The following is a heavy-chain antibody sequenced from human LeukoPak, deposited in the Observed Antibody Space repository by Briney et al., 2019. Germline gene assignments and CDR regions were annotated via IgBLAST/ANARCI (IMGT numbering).Heavy chain of an antibody. CDR3: ARGSGYSSGYPFDY. Sequence: GGSLRLSCAASGFTVSSNYMSWVRQAPGKGLEWVSVIYSGGSTYYADSVKGRFTISRDNSKNTLYLQMNSLRAEDTAVYYCARGSGYSSGYPFDYWGQGTLVTVSS. J-gene: IGHJ4*02. CDR1: GFTVSSNY. CDR2: IYSGGST. D-gene: IGHD2-15*01. V-gene: IGHV3-66*01.